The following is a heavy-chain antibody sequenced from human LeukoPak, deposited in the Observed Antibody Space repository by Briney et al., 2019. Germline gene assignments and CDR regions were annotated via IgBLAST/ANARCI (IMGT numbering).Heavy chain of an antibody. J-gene: IGHJ4*02. CDR2: IIPIFGTA. Sequence: ASVKVSCKASGGTFSNYAISWVRQAPGQGLEWMGAIIPIFGTANYAQKFQGRVTITADESTGTAYMELSSPRSEDTAVYYCARERRGGSYFTEKRLDHWGQGTLVAVSS. V-gene: IGHV1-69*13. CDR3: ARERRGGSYFTEKRLDH. D-gene: IGHD1-26*01. CDR1: GGTFSNYA.